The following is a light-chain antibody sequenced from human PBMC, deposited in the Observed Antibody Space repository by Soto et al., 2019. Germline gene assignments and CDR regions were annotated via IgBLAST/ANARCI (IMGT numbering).Light chain of an antibody. CDR2: DAS. J-gene: IGKJ4*01. CDR1: QSVKKM. CDR3: QQRSDWPLLT. Sequence: EIVLTQSPATLSLSPGERATLSCRASQSVKKMLAWYQQKPGRAPRLLILDASESATGIPARFSGGGSGTDFTLTISSLEPEDFAVYYCQQRSDWPLLTFGGGTRVEI. V-gene: IGKV3-11*01.